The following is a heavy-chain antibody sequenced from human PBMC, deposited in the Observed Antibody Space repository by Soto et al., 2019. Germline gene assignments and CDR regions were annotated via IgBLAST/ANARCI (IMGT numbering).Heavy chain of an antibody. Sequence: PSETLSLTCTVSGGSISSGDYYWSWIRQPPGKGLEWIGYIYYSGSTYYNPSLKSRVTISVDTSKNQFSLKLSSVTAADTAVYYCARAPIVVVPAAIRFDPWGQGTLVTVSS. D-gene: IGHD2-2*01. CDR3: ARAPIVVVPAAIRFDP. J-gene: IGHJ5*02. V-gene: IGHV4-30-4*01. CDR2: IYYSGST. CDR1: GGSISSGDYY.